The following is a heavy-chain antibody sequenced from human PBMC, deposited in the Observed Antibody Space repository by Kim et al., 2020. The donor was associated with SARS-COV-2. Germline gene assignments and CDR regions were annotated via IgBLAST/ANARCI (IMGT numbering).Heavy chain of an antibody. CDR3: ARSCFGSTICYAVRSDY. D-gene: IGHD2-2*01. J-gene: IGHJ4*01. CDR1: GCTFSSYA. V-gene: IGHV1-69*10. CDR2: IIPILGIA. Sequence: SVKVSCKASGCTFSSYAISWVRQAPGQGLEWMGWIIPILGIANYAQKFQGRVTITTDKSTSTAYMELSSLRSEDTAVYYCARSCFGSTICYAVRSDYLG.